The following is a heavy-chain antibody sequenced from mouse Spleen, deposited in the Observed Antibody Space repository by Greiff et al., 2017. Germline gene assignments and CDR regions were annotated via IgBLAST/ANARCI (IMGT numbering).Heavy chain of an antibody. J-gene: IGHJ2*01. CDR3: ARRRYGSRFDY. D-gene: IGHD1-1*01. CDR1: GYTFTDYY. Sequence: EVQLQQSGPELVKPGASVKISCKASGYTFTDYYMNWVKQSHGKSLEWIGDINPNNGGTSYNQKFKGKATLTVDKSSSTAYMELRSLTSEDSAVYYCARRRYGSRFDYWGQGTTLTVSS. V-gene: IGHV1-26*01. CDR2: INPNNGGT.